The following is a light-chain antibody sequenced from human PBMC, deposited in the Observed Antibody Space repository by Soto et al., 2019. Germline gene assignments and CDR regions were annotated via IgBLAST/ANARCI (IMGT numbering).Light chain of an antibody. CDR1: QRVSSNY. V-gene: IGKV3-20*01. CDR3: QQYGKSPGLT. Sequence: EIVLTQSPGTLSLFPGETATLSCRASQRVSSNYLSSYQQKPGQAPRLLIYGASRRATGIPDRFSGSGSGTDFGLTINRLEPEDFAVYYCQQYGKSPGLTFGGGTKVDIK. CDR2: GAS. J-gene: IGKJ4*01.